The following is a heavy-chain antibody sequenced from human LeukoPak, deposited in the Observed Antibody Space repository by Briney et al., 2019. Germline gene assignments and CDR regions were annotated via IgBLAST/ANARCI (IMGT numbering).Heavy chain of an antibody. CDR1: GFTFTNYD. J-gene: IGHJ4*02. V-gene: IGHV3-48*04. CDR2: ISRSSVAL. Sequence: PGGSLRLSCTASGFTFTNYDMAWVRQAPGKGLEWVAYISRSSVALHYAGCVKGRFTIYRENAKNTVSLQMNSLRAEDTAVYYCARGDGYGGNSGLDYWGQGTLVTVSS. CDR3: ARGDGYGGNSGLDY. D-gene: IGHD4-23*01.